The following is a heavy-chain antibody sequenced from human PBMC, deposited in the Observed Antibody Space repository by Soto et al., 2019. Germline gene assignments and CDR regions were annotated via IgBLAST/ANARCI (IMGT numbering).Heavy chain of an antibody. V-gene: IGHV3-23*01. CDR3: AGAAGTPGYYYYYGMDV. D-gene: IGHD6-13*01. CDR1: GFTFSSYA. J-gene: IGHJ6*02. CDR2: ISGSGGST. Sequence: GGSLRLSCAASGFTFSSYAMSWVRQAPGKGLEWVSAISGSGGSTYYADSVKGRFTTSRDNSKNTLYLQMNSLRAEDTAVYYCAGAAGTPGYYYYYGMDVWGQGTTVTVSS.